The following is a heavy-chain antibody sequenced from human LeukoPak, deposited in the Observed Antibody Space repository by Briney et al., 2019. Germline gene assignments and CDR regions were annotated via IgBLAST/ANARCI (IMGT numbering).Heavy chain of an antibody. D-gene: IGHD3-22*01. CDR1: GGSFSGYY. CDR2: INHSGST. Sequence: PSETLSLTCAVYGGSFSGYYWSWIRQPPGKGLEWIGEINHSGSTNYNPSLKRRVTISVDTSNKQFSLKLSSVTAADTAVYYCARHYYDSSGYYPLYFDYWGQGTLVTVSS. V-gene: IGHV4-34*01. CDR3: ARHYYDSSGYYPLYFDY. J-gene: IGHJ4*02.